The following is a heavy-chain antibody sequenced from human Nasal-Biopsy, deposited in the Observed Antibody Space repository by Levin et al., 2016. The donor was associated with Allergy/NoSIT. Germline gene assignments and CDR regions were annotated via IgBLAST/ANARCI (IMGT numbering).Heavy chain of an antibody. V-gene: IGHV4-34*01. CDR1: GGSFSGYY. CDR2: ISFEGDV. D-gene: IGHD5-24*01. Sequence: GSLRLSCAAYGGSFSGYYWAWIRQSPGQGLEWIGQISFEGDVLTNPSLGGRVTVSLDRSKKQFSLNLRSATAADTGVYYCARRTSTIPLYNWFNPWGQGVLVIVSS. CDR3: ARRTSTIPLYNWFNP. J-gene: IGHJ5*02.